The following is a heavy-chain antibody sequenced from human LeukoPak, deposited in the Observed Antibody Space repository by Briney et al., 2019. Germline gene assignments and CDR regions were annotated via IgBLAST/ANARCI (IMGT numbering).Heavy chain of an antibody. V-gene: IGHV3-21*01. CDR3: ARERDYCTNAVCYYYFDY. Sequence: GGSLRLSCAASGFTFSHYTMKWVRQAPGKGVEWVSSITSTSTYMYYADSVRGRFTISRDNARNSLYLQMNSLRAKDTAVYFCARERDYCTNAVCYYYFDYGGQGTLVTVSS. J-gene: IGHJ4*02. CDR2: ITSTSTYM. CDR1: GFTFSHYT. D-gene: IGHD2-8*01.